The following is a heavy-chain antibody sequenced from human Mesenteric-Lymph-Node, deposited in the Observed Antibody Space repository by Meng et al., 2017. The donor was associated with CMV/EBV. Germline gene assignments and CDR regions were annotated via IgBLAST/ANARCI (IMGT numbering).Heavy chain of an antibody. Sequence: GGSLRLSCAASGFTFSSYVMSWVHQAPGKGLEWVSAISGSGGSTYYADSVKGRFTISRDNSKNTLYLQMNSLRAEDTAVYYCAKDQVHCSSTSCYYYYYGMDVWGQGTTVTVSS. CDR1: GFTFSSYV. D-gene: IGHD2-2*01. J-gene: IGHJ6*02. CDR2: ISGSGGST. V-gene: IGHV3-23*01. CDR3: AKDQVHCSSTSCYYYYYGMDV.